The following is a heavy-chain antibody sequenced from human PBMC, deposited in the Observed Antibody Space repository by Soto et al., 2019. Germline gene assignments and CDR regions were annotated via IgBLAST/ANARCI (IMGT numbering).Heavy chain of an antibody. CDR2: IYHSGST. CDR3: ARVSGSYYYGMDV. D-gene: IGHD1-26*01. J-gene: IGHJ6*02. Sequence: QVQLQESGPGLVKPSGTLSLTCAVSGGSISSSNWWSWVRQPPGKGLEWIGEIYHSGSTNYNPSLKSRVTXSXDXSKKQFSLKLSSVTAADTAVYYCARVSGSYYYGMDVWGQGTTVTVSS. V-gene: IGHV4-4*02. CDR1: GGSISSSNW.